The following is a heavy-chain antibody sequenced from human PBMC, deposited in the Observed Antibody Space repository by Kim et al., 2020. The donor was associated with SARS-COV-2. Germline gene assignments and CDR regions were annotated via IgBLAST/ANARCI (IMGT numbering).Heavy chain of an antibody. D-gene: IGHD1-26*01. Sequence: SVKGRFTISRDNAKNSLYLQMNSLRAEDTAVYYCARDGIRLLHIAGGMDVWGQGTTVTVSS. J-gene: IGHJ6*02. CDR3: ARDGIRLLHIAGGMDV. V-gene: IGHV3-48*03.